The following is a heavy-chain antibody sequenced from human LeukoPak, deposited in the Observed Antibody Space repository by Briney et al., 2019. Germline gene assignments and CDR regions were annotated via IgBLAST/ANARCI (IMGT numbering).Heavy chain of an antibody. J-gene: IGHJ4*02. D-gene: IGHD3-3*01. Sequence: GGSLRLSCAASGFTFSSYAMSWVRQAPGKGLEWVSAISGSGGSTYYADSVKGRFTISRDNSKNTLCLQMNSLRAEDTAVYYCAKSYYDFWSGPGPFDYWGQGTLVTVSS. CDR1: GFTFSSYA. CDR3: AKSYYDFWSGPGPFDY. V-gene: IGHV3-23*01. CDR2: ISGSGGST.